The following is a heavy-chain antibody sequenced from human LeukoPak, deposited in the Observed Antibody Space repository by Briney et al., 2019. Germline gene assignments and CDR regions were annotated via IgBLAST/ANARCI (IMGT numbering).Heavy chain of an antibody. Sequence: ASVKVSCKASGGTFSSYAISWVRQAPGQGLEWMGIINPSGGSTSYAQKFQGRVTMTRDTSTSTVYMELSSLRSEDTAVYYCAREVDTAMVSDDYWGQGTLVTVSS. CDR3: AREVDTAMVSDDY. V-gene: IGHV1-46*01. J-gene: IGHJ4*02. D-gene: IGHD5-18*01. CDR1: GGTFSSYA. CDR2: INPSGGST.